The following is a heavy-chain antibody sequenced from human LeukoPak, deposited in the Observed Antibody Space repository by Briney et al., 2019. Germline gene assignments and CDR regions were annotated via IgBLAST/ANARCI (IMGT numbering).Heavy chain of an antibody. CDR3: ARLEITVVKGPLGY. CDR2: ISSSSSYI. D-gene: IGHD4-23*01. Sequence: GGSLRLSCAASGLTFSSYSMNWVRQAPGKGLEWVSSISSSSSYIYYADSVKGRFTISRDNAKNSLYLQMNSLRAEDTAVYYCARLEITVVKGPLGYWGQGTLVTVSS. CDR1: GLTFSSYS. J-gene: IGHJ4*02. V-gene: IGHV3-21*01.